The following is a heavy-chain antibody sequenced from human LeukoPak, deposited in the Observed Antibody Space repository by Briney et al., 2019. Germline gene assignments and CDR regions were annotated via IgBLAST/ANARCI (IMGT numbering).Heavy chain of an antibody. Sequence: GSLRLSCAASGFSFSDFTMTWVRQAPGKGLEWVSSITTSSTYIYFADSLKGRFTISRDNAKNPLYLQVTSLRAEDTAVYYCARHRTASDYWGQGTLVAVSS. CDR3: ARHRTASDY. CDR1: GFSFSDFT. D-gene: IGHD3-16*02. CDR2: ITTSSTYI. J-gene: IGHJ4*02. V-gene: IGHV3-21*01.